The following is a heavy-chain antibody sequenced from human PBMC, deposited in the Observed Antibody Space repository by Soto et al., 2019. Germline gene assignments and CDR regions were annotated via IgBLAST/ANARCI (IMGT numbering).Heavy chain of an antibody. CDR2: IYYSGST. Sequence: TLSHTGTVSGGSISSGGCYWRWIRQHPGKGLEWIGYIYYSGSTYYNPSLKSRVTISVDTSKNQFSLKLSSVTAADTAVYYCARVLSVTYYYYYGMDVLVQGTTVPGFS. CDR3: ARVLSVTYYYYYGMDV. V-gene: IGHV4-31*03. J-gene: IGHJ6*02. D-gene: IGHD3-10*01. CDR1: GGSISSGGCY.